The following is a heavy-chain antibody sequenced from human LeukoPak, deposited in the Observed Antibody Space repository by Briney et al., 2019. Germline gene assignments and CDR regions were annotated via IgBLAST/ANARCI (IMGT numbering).Heavy chain of an antibody. J-gene: IGHJ4*02. CDR2: IYYSGST. D-gene: IGHD3-22*01. Sequence: SETLSLTCTVSGGSISSGGYYWSWIRQHPGKGLEWIGYIYYSGSTYYNPSLKSRVTISVDTSKSQFSLKLSSVTAADTAVYYCARYYDSSGYYSDWGQGTLVTVSS. CDR3: ARYYDSSGYYSD. CDR1: GGSISSGGYY. V-gene: IGHV4-31*03.